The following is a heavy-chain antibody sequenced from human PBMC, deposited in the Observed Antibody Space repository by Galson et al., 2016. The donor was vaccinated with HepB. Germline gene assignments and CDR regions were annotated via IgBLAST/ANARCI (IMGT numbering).Heavy chain of an antibody. Sequence: SVKVSCKASGGTFSNYAISWVRQAPGQGLEWLGGIVPIFGTGNYAQKLQGRLTITADESTSTAHMELSSLRSEDTAMYYCASHRGGLGETDPSYWGQGTLVTVS. CDR3: ASHRGGLGETDPSY. J-gene: IGHJ4*02. CDR1: GGTFSNYA. D-gene: IGHD3-10*01. CDR2: IVPIFGTG. V-gene: IGHV1-69*13.